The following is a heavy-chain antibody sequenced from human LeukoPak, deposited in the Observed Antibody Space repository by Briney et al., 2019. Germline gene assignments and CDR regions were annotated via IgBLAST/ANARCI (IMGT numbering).Heavy chain of an antibody. CDR1: GFTVSSNY. J-gene: IGHJ4*02. Sequence: GGSLRLSCAASGFTVSSNYMSWVRHAPGKGLEWVSVIYSGGSTYYADSVKGRFTISRDNSKNTLYLQMNSLRAEDTAVYYCARAHITMVRGVRIYYFDYWGQGTLVTVSS. CDR3: ARAHITMVRGVRIYYFDY. CDR2: IYSGGST. D-gene: IGHD3-10*01. V-gene: IGHV3-53*01.